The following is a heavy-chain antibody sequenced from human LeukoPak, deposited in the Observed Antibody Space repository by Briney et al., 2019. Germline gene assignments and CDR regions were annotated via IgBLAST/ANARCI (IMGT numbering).Heavy chain of an antibody. D-gene: IGHD3-10*01. V-gene: IGHV1-69*06. CDR2: IIPIFGTA. CDR1: GGTFSSYA. CDR3: ARGDGSGSYYCVY. J-gene: IGHJ4*02. Sequence: SVKVSCKASGGTFSSYAISWVRQAPGQGLEWMGGIIPIFGTANYAQKFQGRVTITADKSTSTAYMEQSSLRSEDTAVYYCARGDGSGSYYCVYWGQGTLVTVSS.